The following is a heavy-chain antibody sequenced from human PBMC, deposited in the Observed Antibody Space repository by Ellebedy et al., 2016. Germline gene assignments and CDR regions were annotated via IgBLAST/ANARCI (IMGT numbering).Heavy chain of an antibody. Sequence: GGSLRLSCAASGFTFSSYAMHWVRQAPGKGLEWVAVISYDGSNKYYADYVKGRFTISRDNSKNTLYLQMNSLRAEDTAVYYCAREGEYQLRMRDYYYGMDVWGQGTTVTVSS. CDR2: ISYDGSNK. V-gene: IGHV3-30-3*01. CDR3: AREGEYQLRMRDYYYGMDV. CDR1: GFTFSSYA. J-gene: IGHJ6*02. D-gene: IGHD2-2*01.